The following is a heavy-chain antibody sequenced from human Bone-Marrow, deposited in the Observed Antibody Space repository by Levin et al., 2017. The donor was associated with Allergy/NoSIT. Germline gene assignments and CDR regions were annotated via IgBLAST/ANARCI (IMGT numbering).Heavy chain of an antibody. CDR2: ISSDGTKT. Sequence: GVSLLLSFSSSFFPFPPSFLPFFLPSPFPFLSFIALISSDGTKTSHADSVKGRFTISRDNSMNTLSLQMDSLRPEDTALYYCARDRTGSQSGYLATFDYWGQGNLVIVSS. CDR1: FFPFPPSF. D-gene: IGHD3-22*01. J-gene: IGHJ4*02. CDR3: ARDRTGSQSGYLATFDY. V-gene: IGHV3-30*01.